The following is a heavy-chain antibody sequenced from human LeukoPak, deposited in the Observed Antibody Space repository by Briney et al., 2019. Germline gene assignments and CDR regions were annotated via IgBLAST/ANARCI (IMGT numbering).Heavy chain of an antibody. CDR1: GFTFSSYA. V-gene: IGHV3-23*01. CDR3: KSYYYDSSGYYYFDY. CDR2: ISGSGGST. J-gene: IGHJ4*02. Sequence: GGSLRLSCAASGFTFSSYAMSWVRQAPGKGLEWVSAISGSGGSTYYADSVKGRFTISRDNSKNTLYLQMNSLRAEDTAVYYCKSYYYDSSGYYYFDYWGQGTLVTVSS. D-gene: IGHD3-22*01.